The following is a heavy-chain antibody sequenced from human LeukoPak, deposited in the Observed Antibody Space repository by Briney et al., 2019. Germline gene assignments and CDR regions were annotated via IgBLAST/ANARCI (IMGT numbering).Heavy chain of an antibody. V-gene: IGHV3-21*01. CDR3: ARLRSGTYSFDY. J-gene: IGHJ4*02. D-gene: IGHD1-26*01. Sequence: GGSLRLSCVASGFTFSYYTVNWVRQAPGKGLEWVSSISSNGAYIYYAASVRGRFTISRDNAKNSLYLQMNSLRADDTAVYYCARLRSGTYSFDYWGQGTLVTVSS. CDR2: ISSNGAYI. CDR1: GFTFSYYT.